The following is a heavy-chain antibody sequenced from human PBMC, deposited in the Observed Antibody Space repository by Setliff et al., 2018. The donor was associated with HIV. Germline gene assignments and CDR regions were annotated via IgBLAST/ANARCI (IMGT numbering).Heavy chain of an antibody. D-gene: IGHD3-22*01. V-gene: IGHV1-8*02. CDR1: GYTFTGYY. CDR3: DSSGYYYVVGYYYYYYMDV. J-gene: IGHJ6*03. CDR2: MMPSSGNT. Sequence: ASVKVSCKAFGYTFTGYYMHWVRQATGQGLEWMGWMMPSSGNTGYAQKFQGRLTMTRNTSISTAYMELSGLRSEDTAVYYYDSSGYYYVVGYYYYYYMDVWGKGTTVTVSS.